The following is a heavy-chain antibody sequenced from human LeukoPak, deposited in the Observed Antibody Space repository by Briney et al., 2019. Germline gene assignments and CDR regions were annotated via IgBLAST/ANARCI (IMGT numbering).Heavy chain of an antibody. J-gene: IGHJ3*02. D-gene: IGHD2-2*03. CDR1: GGSISSYY. Sequence: SETLSLTCTVSGGSISSYYWSWIRQPPGKGLEWIGYIYYSGSTNYNPSLKSRVTISVDTSKNQFSLKLSSVTAADTAVYYCARDNQAVGLGRAFDIWGQGTMVTVSS. CDR3: ARDNQAVGLGRAFDI. V-gene: IGHV4-59*01. CDR2: IYYSGST.